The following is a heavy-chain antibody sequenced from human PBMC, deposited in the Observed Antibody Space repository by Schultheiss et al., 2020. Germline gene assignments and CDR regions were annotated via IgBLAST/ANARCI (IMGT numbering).Heavy chain of an antibody. CDR2: IYYSGST. Sequence: SETLSLTCTVSGGSISSGGYYWSWIRQPPGKGLEWIGYIYYSGSTNYNPSLKSRVTISVDTSKNQFSLKLSSVTAADTAVYYCARGTIYYYYYYMDVWGKGTTVTVSS. D-gene: IGHD3-3*01. J-gene: IGHJ6*03. V-gene: IGHV4-61*08. CDR3: ARGTIYYYYYYMDV. CDR1: GGSISSGGYY.